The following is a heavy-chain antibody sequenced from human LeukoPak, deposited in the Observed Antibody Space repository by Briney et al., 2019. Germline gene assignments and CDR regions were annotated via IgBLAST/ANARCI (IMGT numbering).Heavy chain of an antibody. CDR3: ARKGGVVPAAVGYSNG. V-gene: IGHV4-34*01. CDR1: GGSFSGYY. J-gene: IGHJ4*02. CDR2: INHSGST. Sequence: SETLSLTCAVYGGSFSGYYWSWIRQPPGKGLEWIGEINHSGSTNYNPSLKSRVTISVDTSKNQFSLKLSSVTAADTAVYYCARKGGVVPAAVGYSNGWGQGTLVTVSS. D-gene: IGHD2-2*01.